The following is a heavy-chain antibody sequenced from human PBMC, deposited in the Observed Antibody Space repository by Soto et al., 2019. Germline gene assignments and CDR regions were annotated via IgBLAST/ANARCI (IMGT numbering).Heavy chain of an antibody. CDR1: GYTFTSFY. J-gene: IGHJ4*02. V-gene: IGHV1-46*01. CDR3: ARDSTLAY. CDR2: INPSSGGT. Sequence: QVQLVQSGAEVKKPGASVKVSCKASGYTFTSFYMHWVRQAPGQGLEWMGIINPSSGGTNYAQKFQGRVTMTRDTSTSTSYMELSSLRSEDTAMYYCARDSTLAYWGQGTLVTVSS.